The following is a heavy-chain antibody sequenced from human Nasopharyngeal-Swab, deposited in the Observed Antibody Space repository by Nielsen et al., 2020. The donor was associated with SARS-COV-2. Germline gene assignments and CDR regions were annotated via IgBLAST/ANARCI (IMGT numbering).Heavy chain of an antibody. CDR2: ISSSSSTI. J-gene: IGHJ4*02. CDR3: ARDREGAASGTERLDY. CDR1: GFTFSSYS. D-gene: IGHD6-13*01. V-gene: IGHV3-48*02. Sequence: GESLKISCAASGFTFSSYSMNWVRQAPGKGLEWVSYISSSSSTIYYADSVKGRFTISRDNAKNSLYLQMNNLRDEDTAVYYCARDREGAASGTERLDYWGQGTLVTVSS.